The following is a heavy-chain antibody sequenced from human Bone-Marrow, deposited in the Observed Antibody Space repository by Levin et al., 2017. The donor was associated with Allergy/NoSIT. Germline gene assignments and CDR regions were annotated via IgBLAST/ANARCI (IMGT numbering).Heavy chain of an antibody. CDR2: MNPNSGNT. J-gene: IGHJ6*03. CDR3: TRGAFDSNYHFYMDV. D-gene: IGHD4-11*01. CDR1: GYTFTRYD. V-gene: IGHV1-8*01. Sequence: ASVKVSCKASGYTFTRYDINWVRQAIGQGLKWMGWMNPNSGNTGYAPKFQGRVTMTRNTSTGTAFMELTSLRSEDTAVYYCTRGAFDSNYHFYMDVWGKGTTVTVSS.